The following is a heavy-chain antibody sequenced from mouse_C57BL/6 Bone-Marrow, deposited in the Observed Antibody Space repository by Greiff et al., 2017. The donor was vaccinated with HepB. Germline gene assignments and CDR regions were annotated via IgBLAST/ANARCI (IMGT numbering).Heavy chain of an antibody. V-gene: IGHV1-50*01. CDR1: GYTFTSYW. D-gene: IGHD2-4*01. J-gene: IGHJ3*01. CDR2: IDPSDSYT. CDR3: ARGGYYDYDGAWFAY. Sequence: QVQLQQPGAELVKPGASVKLSCKASGYTFTSYWMQWVKQRPGQGLEWIGEIDPSDSYTNYNQKFKGKATLTVDTSSSTAYMQLSSRTSEDSAVYYCARGGYYDYDGAWFAYWGQGTLVTVSA.